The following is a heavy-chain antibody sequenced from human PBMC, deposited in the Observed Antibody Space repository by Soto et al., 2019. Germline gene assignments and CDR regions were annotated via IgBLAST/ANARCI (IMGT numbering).Heavy chain of an antibody. V-gene: IGHV1-69*13. D-gene: IGHD3-3*02. J-gene: IGHJ4*02. Sequence: VASVKVSCKTSGCTFNSYIITWVRQAPGQGLEWMGGVIPIFGSADYAQKLQGRVTITADESTSTAYMELSSLRSEDTAVYYCARAFASNKYYFDSWGQGTQVTVSS. CDR2: VIPIFGSA. CDR1: GCTFNSYI. CDR3: ARAFASNKYYFDS.